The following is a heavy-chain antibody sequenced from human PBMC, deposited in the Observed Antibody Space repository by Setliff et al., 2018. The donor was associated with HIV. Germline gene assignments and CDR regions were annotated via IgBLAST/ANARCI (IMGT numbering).Heavy chain of an antibody. D-gene: IGHD1-26*01. Sequence: GASVKVSCKASGGTFSGYVINWVRQAPGQGLEWMGGIIPIYATSNYAQGFQGRIPITADGSTSTAYMELNSLRAEDTALYSCARVMGFDLPNWFDPWGQGTLVTVSS. CDR3: ARVMGFDLPNWFDP. J-gene: IGHJ5*02. V-gene: IGHV1-69*13. CDR1: GGTFSGYV. CDR2: IIPIYATS.